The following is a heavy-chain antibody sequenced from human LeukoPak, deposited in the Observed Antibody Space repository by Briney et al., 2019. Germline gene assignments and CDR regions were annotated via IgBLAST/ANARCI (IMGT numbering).Heavy chain of an antibody. CDR3: ARDSTYYYDSGSSGPHYFDN. V-gene: IGHV3-30*01. CDR2: ISSSGTYE. D-gene: IGHD3-10*01. J-gene: IGHJ4*02. Sequence: GKSLRLSCAASGFTFSNYAMNWIRQAPGKGLEWVSLISSSGTYEYYADSVKGRFTISRDNSKNTLYLQLNSLRAEDTAVYYCARDSTYYYDSGSSGPHYFDNWGQGTLVTVSS. CDR1: GFTFSNYA.